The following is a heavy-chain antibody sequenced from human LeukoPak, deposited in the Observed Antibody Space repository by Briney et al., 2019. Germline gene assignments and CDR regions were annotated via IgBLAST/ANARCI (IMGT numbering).Heavy chain of an antibody. D-gene: IGHD6-19*01. CDR1: GGSISSYY. Sequence: PSETLSLTCTVSGGSISSYYWSWIRQPPGKGLEWIGYIYYSGSTNYNPSLKSRVTISVDTSKNQFSLKLSSVTAADTAVYYCARAYSTGWYWGGYYFDYWGQGTLVTVSS. CDR3: ARAYSTGWYWGGYYFDY. V-gene: IGHV4-59*01. CDR2: IYYSGST. J-gene: IGHJ4*02.